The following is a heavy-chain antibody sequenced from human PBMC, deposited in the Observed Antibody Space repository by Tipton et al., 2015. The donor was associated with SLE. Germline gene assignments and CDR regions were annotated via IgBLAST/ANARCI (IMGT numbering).Heavy chain of an antibody. CDR3: AGSNRAGYFYYGMDV. J-gene: IGHJ6*02. V-gene: IGHV4-59*01. CDR1: GGSMSTYY. Sequence: GLVKPSETLSLSCTVSGGSMSTYYWSWIRQPPGKGLEWIGYITYRGSTNYNPSLSSRVSISVDTSKNQVSLKVNSVTAADTGVYYCAGSNRAGYFYYGMDVWGQGTTVTVSS. CDR2: ITYRGST. D-gene: IGHD1-14*01.